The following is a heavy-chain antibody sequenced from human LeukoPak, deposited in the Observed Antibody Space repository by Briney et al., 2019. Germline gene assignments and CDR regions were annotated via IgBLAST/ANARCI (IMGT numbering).Heavy chain of an antibody. Sequence: PSETLSLTCAGYGGSFSGYYWSWIRQPPGKGLEWIGEINHSGSTYYNPSLKSRVTISVDTSKNQFSLKLSSVTAADTAVYYCARGGEVGALGIDYWGQGTLVTVSS. CDR1: GGSFSGYY. CDR2: INHSGST. D-gene: IGHD1-26*01. V-gene: IGHV4-34*01. J-gene: IGHJ4*02. CDR3: ARGGEVGALGIDY.